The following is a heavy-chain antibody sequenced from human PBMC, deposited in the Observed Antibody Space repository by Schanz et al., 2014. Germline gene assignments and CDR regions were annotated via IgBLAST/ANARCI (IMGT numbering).Heavy chain of an antibody. CDR3: ARDHVATTDYDYFFYYLDV. CDR1: GYTFTSDS. V-gene: IGHV1-46*01. Sequence: QVQLVQSGAEVKKPGASVKVSCKASGYTFTSDSMHWVRQAPGQGLEWMGMINPSGGSTTYAQKFQGRVTMTTDTSTSTSYMELTSLRFDDTAVYYCARDHVATTDYDYFFYYLDVWATGITVIVSS. CDR2: INPSGGST. D-gene: IGHD1-1*01. J-gene: IGHJ6*03.